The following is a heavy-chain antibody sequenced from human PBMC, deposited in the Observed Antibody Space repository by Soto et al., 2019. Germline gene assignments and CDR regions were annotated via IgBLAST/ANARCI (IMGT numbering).Heavy chain of an antibody. CDR3: AAASPGGLYDILTGYKSYYYGMDV. J-gene: IGHJ6*02. Sequence: ASVKVSCKASGFTFTSSAMQWVRQARGQRLEWIGWIVVGSGNTNYAQKFQERVTITRDMSTSTAYMELSSLRSEDTAVYYCAAASPGGLYDILTGYKSYYYGMDVWGQGTTVTV. D-gene: IGHD3-9*01. CDR2: IVVGSGNT. V-gene: IGHV1-58*02. CDR1: GFTFTSSA.